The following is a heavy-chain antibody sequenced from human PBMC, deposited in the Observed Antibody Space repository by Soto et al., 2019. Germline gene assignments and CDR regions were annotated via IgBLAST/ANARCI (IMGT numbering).Heavy chain of an antibody. V-gene: IGHV4-34*01. Sequence: QVQLQQWGAGLLKPWETLSLTCAVYGGSFSGYYWSWNRQPPGKGLEWIGEINHSGSTNYNPSLKSRVTISVDTSKNQFSLKLSSVTAADTAVYYCARVDTASDYWGQGTLVTVSS. CDR3: ARVDTASDY. CDR2: INHSGST. J-gene: IGHJ4*02. CDR1: GGSFSGYY. D-gene: IGHD5-18*01.